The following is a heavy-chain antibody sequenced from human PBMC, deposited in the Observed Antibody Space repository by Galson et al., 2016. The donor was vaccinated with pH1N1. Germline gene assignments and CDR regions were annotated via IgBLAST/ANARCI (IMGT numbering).Heavy chain of an antibody. V-gene: IGHV1-8*02. CDR3: ARILRTLVFDY. Sequence: SVKVSCKASGYTFTSYDINWVRQATGQGLEWMGWMNPNSGNTGYAQKFQGRVTMTRDTSISTAYMELSRLTSDDTALYYCARILRTLVFDYWGQGTLVTVSS. D-gene: IGHD3-9*01. CDR1: GYTFTSYD. J-gene: IGHJ4*02. CDR2: MNPNSGNT.